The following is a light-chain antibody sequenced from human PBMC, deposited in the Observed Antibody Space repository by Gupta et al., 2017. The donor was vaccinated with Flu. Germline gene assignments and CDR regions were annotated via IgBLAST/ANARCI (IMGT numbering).Light chain of an antibody. CDR3: QVWDSNSDQGV. Sequence: SYVLTQPLSVSVAPGQTARIPWGGHNIGSSSVHWYQQKPGQAPVLVVYDYSDRPSGIPERFSCSNSGSTATLTISEFEAGDEADYYCQVWDSNSDQGVFGAGTTVTVL. J-gene: IGLJ1*01. CDR2: DYS. V-gene: IGLV3-21*02. CDR1: NIGSSS.